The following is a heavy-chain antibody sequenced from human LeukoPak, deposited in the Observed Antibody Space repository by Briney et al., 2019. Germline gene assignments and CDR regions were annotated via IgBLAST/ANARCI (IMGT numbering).Heavy chain of an antibody. Sequence: GSLRLSCAASGFTFSSYAMSWVRQAPGKGLEWVSAISGSGGSTYYADSGKGRFTISRDNSKNTPYLQMDSLRAEDTAVYYCAKGSGSTMIVVVDYWGQGTLVTVSS. J-gene: IGHJ4*02. V-gene: IGHV3-23*01. D-gene: IGHD3-22*01. CDR1: GFTFSSYA. CDR2: ISGSGGST. CDR3: AKGSGSTMIVVVDY.